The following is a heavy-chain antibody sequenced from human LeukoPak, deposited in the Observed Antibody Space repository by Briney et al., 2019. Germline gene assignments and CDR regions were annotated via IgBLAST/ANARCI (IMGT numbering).Heavy chain of an antibody. CDR1: GFTFDDYA. V-gene: IGHV3-9*01. CDR3: AREEMYSSGWQTFDY. J-gene: IGHJ4*02. Sequence: GGSLRLSCAASGFTFDDYAMHWVRQAPGKGLEWVSGVSWNSGSIGYADSVKGRFTISRDNAKNSLYLQMNSLRAEDTAVYYCAREEMYSSGWQTFDYWGQGTLVTVSP. D-gene: IGHD6-19*01. CDR2: VSWNSGSI.